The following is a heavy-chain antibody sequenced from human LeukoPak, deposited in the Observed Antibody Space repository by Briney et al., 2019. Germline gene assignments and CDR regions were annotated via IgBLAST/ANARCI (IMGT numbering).Heavy chain of an antibody. D-gene: IGHD5-24*01. CDR2: ISSSGSTI. CDR3: ARETRVRWTDY. V-gene: IGHV3-11*04. Sequence: GGSLRLSCEASGFTFTKFWMSWVRQAPGKGVEWLSYISSSGSTIYYADSVKGRFTISRDNAKNSLYLQMNSLRAEDTAVYYCARETRVRWTDYWGQGILVTVSS. J-gene: IGHJ4*02. CDR1: GFTFTKFW.